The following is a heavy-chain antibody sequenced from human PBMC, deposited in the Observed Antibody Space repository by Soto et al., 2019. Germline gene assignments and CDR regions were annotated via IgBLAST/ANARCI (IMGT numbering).Heavy chain of an antibody. CDR1: GYTFTSYA. V-gene: IGHV1-3*01. D-gene: IGHD3-9*01. CDR2: INAGNGNT. Sequence: GASVKVSCKASGYTFTSYAMHWVRQAPGQRLEWMGWINAGNGNTKYSQKFQGRVTITRDTSASTAYMELSSLRSEDTAVYYCATDKEGRYFDWPNQRYSYYSTMDVWGQGTTVTVS. J-gene: IGHJ6*02. CDR3: ATDKEGRYFDWPNQRYSYYSTMDV.